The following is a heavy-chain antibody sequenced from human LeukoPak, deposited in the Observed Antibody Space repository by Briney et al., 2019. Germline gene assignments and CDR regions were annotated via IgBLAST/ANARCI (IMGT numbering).Heavy chain of an antibody. CDR3: ARESGGKRSRRLVGAFPYYFDY. CDR2: FYFGGST. Sequence: PSETLSLTCTVSGGSISSSNHYWGWIRQPPGKGLEWIGSFYFGGSTSYNSSHKSRVTISVDTSKNQFSLQLSSVTAAVTAVYYCARESGGKRSRRLVGAFPYYFDYWGQGTLVTVSS. D-gene: IGHD1-26*01. V-gene: IGHV4-39*02. J-gene: IGHJ4*02. CDR1: GGSISSSNHY.